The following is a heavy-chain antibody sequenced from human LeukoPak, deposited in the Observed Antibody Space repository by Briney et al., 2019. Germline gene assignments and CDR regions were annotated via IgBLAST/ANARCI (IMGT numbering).Heavy chain of an antibody. CDR1: GGTFSSYA. Sequence: GASVKVSCKASGGTFSSYAISWVRQAPGQGLEWMGIINPSGGSTSYAQKFQGRVTMTRDTSTSTVYMELSSLRSEDTAVYYCARVNLDCSSTSCYSLFGGSWSGFDPWGQGTLVTVSS. V-gene: IGHV1-46*01. J-gene: IGHJ5*02. CDR2: INPSGGST. CDR3: ARVNLDCSSTSCYSLFGGSWSGFDP. D-gene: IGHD2-2*02.